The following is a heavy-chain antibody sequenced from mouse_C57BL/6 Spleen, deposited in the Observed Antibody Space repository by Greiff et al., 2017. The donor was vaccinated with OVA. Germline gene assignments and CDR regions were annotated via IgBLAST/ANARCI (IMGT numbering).Heavy chain of an antibody. Sequence: EVMLVESGAELVKPGASVKLSCTASGFNIKDYYKHWVKQRTEQGLEWIGRIDPEDGETKYAPKFQGKATITADTSSNTAYLQLSSLTSEDTAVYYCASESSNDDPDYWGQGTTLTVSS. D-gene: IGHD6-2*01. CDR3: ASESSNDDPDY. CDR2: IDPEDGET. J-gene: IGHJ2*01. V-gene: IGHV14-2*01. CDR1: GFNIKDYY.